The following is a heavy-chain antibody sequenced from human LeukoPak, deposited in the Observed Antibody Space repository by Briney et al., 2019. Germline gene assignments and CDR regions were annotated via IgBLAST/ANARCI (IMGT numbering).Heavy chain of an antibody. CDR2: LSTDGSSI. CDR1: GFTFSSYW. D-gene: IGHD3-3*01. CDR3: ARVSCDYTTCKYPFDY. J-gene: IGHJ4*02. Sequence: GGSLRLSCAASGFTFSSYWMHWVRQAPGQGLVWLSRLSTDGSSIDYADSVKGRFTISRDNAKNTLYLQMNSLRAEDTAVYYCARVSCDYTTCKYPFDYWGQGTLVTVSS. V-gene: IGHV3-74*01.